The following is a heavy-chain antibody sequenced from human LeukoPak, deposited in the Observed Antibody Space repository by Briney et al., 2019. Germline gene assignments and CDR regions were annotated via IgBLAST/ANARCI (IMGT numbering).Heavy chain of an antibody. CDR1: GFTFSSYS. Sequence: PGGSLRLSCAASGFTFSSYSMNWVRQAPGKGLELVSSISSSSSYIYYADSVKGRFTISRDNAKNSLYLQMNSLRAEDTAVYYCASGAGTTTRLFDYWGQGTLVTVSS. D-gene: IGHD1-1*01. V-gene: IGHV3-21*01. CDR2: ISSSSSYI. CDR3: ASGAGTTTRLFDY. J-gene: IGHJ4*02.